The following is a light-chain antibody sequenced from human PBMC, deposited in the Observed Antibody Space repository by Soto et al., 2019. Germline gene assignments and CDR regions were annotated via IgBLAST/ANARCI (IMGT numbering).Light chain of an antibody. CDR2: AAS. Sequence: DIQMTQSPSSLSASLGDRVTITWGASQAIRNDLGWYQQKPAKAPKRLIYAASNLQSGVPSRFSGSGYGTEFNLTISSLQTEDSATYYCLQHNTYPRTFGQGTKVDI. J-gene: IGKJ1*01. CDR1: QAIRND. CDR3: LQHNTYPRT. V-gene: IGKV1-17*01.